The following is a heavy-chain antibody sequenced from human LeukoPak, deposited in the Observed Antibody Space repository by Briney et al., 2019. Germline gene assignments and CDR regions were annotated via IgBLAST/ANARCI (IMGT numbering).Heavy chain of an antibody. CDR3: ARPRLEVGLQYDAFDI. CDR1: GGSISSTNYY. J-gene: IGHJ3*02. V-gene: IGHV4-39*01. CDR2: IYHSGST. D-gene: IGHD4-11*01. Sequence: SETLSLTCTVSGGSISSTNYYWGWIRQPPGKGLEWIVSIYHSGSTYYNPSLKSRVTISVDTSKNQFSLKLSSVTAADTAVYYCARPRLEVGLQYDAFDIWGQGTVVTVSS.